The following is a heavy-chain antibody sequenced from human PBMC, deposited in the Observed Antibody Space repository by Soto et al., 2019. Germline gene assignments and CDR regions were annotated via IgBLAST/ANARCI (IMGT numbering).Heavy chain of an antibody. CDR1: GSTFSSYG. D-gene: IGHD2-8*02. V-gene: IGHV3-30*03. CDR3: ARSALVLVYYYYGMDV. CDR2: ISYDGINK. J-gene: IGHJ6*02. Sequence: QVQLVESGGGVVQPGRSLRLSCAASGSTFSSYGMHWVRQAPGKGLEWVAVISYDGINKYYGDSVKGRFTISRDNSKNTLYLQMNSLRAEDTAVYYCARSALVLVYYYYGMDVWGQGTTVTVSS.